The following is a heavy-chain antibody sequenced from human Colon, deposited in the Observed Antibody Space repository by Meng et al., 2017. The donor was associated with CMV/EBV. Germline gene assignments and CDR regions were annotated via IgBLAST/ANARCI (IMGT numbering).Heavy chain of an antibody. V-gene: IGHV3-30*14. CDR2: ISYDGSEK. CDR1: GFTFTTYA. Sequence: GGSLRLSCAASGFTFTTYAMHWVRQAPGKGLEWVAIISYDGSEKYYADSVKGRFTISRDNSKNTLFLQMDSLRAEDTAVYYCAGESGVPNGMDVWGQGTTVTVSS. D-gene: IGHD2-2*01. J-gene: IGHJ6*02. CDR3: AGESGVPNGMDV.